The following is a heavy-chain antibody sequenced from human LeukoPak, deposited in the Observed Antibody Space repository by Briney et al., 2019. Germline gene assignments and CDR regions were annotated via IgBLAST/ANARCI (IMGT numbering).Heavy chain of an antibody. J-gene: IGHJ4*02. CDR1: GFTFSSYG. V-gene: IGHV3-30*02. Sequence: GGSLRLSCAASGFTFSSYGMHWVRQAPGKGLEWVAFIRYDGSNKYYADSVKGRFTISGDNSKNTLYLQMNSLRAEDTAVYYCAKDSGYSYGPAYRPFDYWGQGTLVTVSS. CDR3: AKDSGYSYGPAYRPFDY. D-gene: IGHD5-18*01. CDR2: IRYDGSNK.